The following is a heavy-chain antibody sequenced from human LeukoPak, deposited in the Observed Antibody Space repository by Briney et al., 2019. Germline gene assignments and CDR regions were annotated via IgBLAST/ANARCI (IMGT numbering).Heavy chain of an antibody. CDR1: GFTFSSYW. V-gene: IGHV3-7*01. D-gene: IGHD4-17*01. Sequence: GGSLRLSCAASGFTFSSYWMSWVRQAPGKGLEWVASIKQDGSETRYVDSVKGRFTIFRDNTKTSLYLKMNSQRAEDTAVYYCARYGLGDTFDIWGQGTVVTVSS. CDR2: IKQDGSET. J-gene: IGHJ3*02. CDR3: ARYGLGDTFDI.